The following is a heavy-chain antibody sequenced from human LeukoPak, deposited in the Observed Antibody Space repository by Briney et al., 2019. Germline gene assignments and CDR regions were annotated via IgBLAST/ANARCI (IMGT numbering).Heavy chain of an antibody. CDR2: IYDSGST. Sequence: AETLSLTCTVSGGSMSSYYWSWIRQPPGKGLEWIGYIYDSGSTNYNPSLKSRVTISIDTSKNQFSLKLSSVTATDTALYYCARHQGSNWISPIDYWGQGTLVTVSS. J-gene: IGHJ4*02. V-gene: IGHV4-59*08. D-gene: IGHD1-20*01. CDR1: GGSMSSYY. CDR3: ARHQGSNWISPIDY.